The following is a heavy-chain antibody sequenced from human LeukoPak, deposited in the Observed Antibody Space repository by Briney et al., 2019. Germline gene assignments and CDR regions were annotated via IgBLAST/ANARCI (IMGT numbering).Heavy chain of an antibody. D-gene: IGHD2-2*01. CDR3: ARRYCSSTSCYPARY. Sequence: SETLSLTCAVYGGSFSGYYWSWIRQPPGKGLEWIGEINHSGSTNYNPSLKSRVTISVDTSKNQFSLKLSSVTAADTAVYYCARRYCSSTSCYPARYWGQGTLVTVSS. CDR2: INHSGST. CDR1: GGSFSGYY. V-gene: IGHV4-34*01. J-gene: IGHJ4*02.